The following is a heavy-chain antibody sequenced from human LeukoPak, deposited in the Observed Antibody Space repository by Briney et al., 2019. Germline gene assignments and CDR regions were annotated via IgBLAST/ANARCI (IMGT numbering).Heavy chain of an antibody. CDR2: ISVYNGDT. CDR1: GYTFTSFD. D-gene: IGHD3-16*02. CDR3: ARARYDYVWGSYRDYDY. J-gene: IGHJ4*02. Sequence: ASVKVSCKASGYTFTSFDISWVRQAPGQGLEWMGWISVYNGDTNYAQKLQDRVTMTTDTSTSTAYMELRSLRSDDTAVYYCARARYDYVWGSYRDYDYWGQGTLVTVSS. V-gene: IGHV1-18*01.